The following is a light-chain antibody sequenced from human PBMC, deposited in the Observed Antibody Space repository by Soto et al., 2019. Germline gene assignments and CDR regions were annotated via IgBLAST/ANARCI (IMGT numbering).Light chain of an antibody. CDR3: QHYGNSRT. J-gene: IGKJ1*01. Sequence: EIVLTQSPCTLSLSLGDIATLSCRASQSVSNTYLSWHQQKPSPAHMLLISGATSRATGIQDCFSGSGAAKDSLLTIRRLEDEDFAVYYCQHYGNSRTCGQGTKVDIK. V-gene: IGKV3-20*01. CDR2: GAT. CDR1: QSVSNTY.